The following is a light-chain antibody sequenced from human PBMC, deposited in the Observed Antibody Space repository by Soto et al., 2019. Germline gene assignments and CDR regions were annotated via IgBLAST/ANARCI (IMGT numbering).Light chain of an antibody. CDR1: QSISSY. J-gene: IGKJ5*01. CDR2: AAS. V-gene: IGKV1-39*01. Sequence: DIHMTQSPSSLSASVGDRVTITCRASQSISSYLNWYQQKPGKAPKLLIYAASSLQSGVPSRFSGSGSGTDFTLTISSLQPEDFATYYCQKSYSTPINFGQGTRLEIK. CDR3: QKSYSTPIN.